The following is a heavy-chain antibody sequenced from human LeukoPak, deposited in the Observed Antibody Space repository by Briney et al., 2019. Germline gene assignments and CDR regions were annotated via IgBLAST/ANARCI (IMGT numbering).Heavy chain of an antibody. CDR1: GFTFSSYS. Sequence: GGSLRLSCAASGFTFSSYSMNWVRQAPGKGLEWVSSISSSSSYIYYADSVKGRFSISRDNAKNSLYLQMNSLRAEDTAVYYCARPRAVAGGGYDYGGQGTLVTVSS. V-gene: IGHV3-21*01. CDR3: ARPRAVAGGGYDY. CDR2: ISSSSSYI. D-gene: IGHD6-19*01. J-gene: IGHJ4*02.